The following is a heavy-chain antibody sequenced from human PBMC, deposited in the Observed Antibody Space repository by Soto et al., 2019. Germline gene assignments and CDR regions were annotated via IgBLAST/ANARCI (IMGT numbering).Heavy chain of an antibody. CDR1: GFTFSTYD. CDR3: ARGTRDYGGVDV. CDR2: IGTGGDA. V-gene: IGHV3-13*01. Sequence: EVQLVESGGGLVQPGGSLRLSCAASGFTFSTYDMHWVRQVTGKRLEWVSVIGTGGDAYYPDSVKGRFTISRENAKNSMYLQMNSLRVGDTAVYYCARGTRDYGGVDVWGQGTTVTVSS. D-gene: IGHD4-17*01. J-gene: IGHJ6*02.